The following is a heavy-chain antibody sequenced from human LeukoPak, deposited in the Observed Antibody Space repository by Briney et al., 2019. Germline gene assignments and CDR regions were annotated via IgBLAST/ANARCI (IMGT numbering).Heavy chain of an antibody. J-gene: IGHJ2*01. D-gene: IGHD3-22*01. CDR1: GGSISSYY. CDR3: ARPTYYYDSSGPPYWYFDL. V-gene: IGHV4-59*08. CDR2: IYYSGST. Sequence: SETLSLTCTVSGGSISSYYWSWIRQPPGKGLEWIGYIYYSGSTNYNPSLKGRVTISVDTSKNQFSLKLSSVTAADTAVYYCARPTYYYDSSGPPYWYFDLWGRGTLVTVSS.